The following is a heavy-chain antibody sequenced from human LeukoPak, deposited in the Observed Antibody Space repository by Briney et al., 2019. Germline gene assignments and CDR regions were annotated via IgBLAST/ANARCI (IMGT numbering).Heavy chain of an antibody. V-gene: IGHV1-2*02. Sequence: ASVKVSCKASGYTFIGYYIHWVRQAPGQGLEWMGWINPNSGGTNYAQKFQGRVTMTRDTSISTAYMELSRLRSDDTAVYYCARDHGSWLWGQGAFDIWGQGTMVTVSS. CDR2: INPNSGGT. CDR3: ARDHGSWLWGQGAFDI. CDR1: GYTFIGYY. D-gene: IGHD3-22*01. J-gene: IGHJ3*02.